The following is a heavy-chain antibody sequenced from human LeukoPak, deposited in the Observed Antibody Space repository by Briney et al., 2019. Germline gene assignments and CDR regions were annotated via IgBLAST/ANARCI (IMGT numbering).Heavy chain of an antibody. D-gene: IGHD6-6*01. V-gene: IGHV4-59*01. J-gene: IGHJ4*02. Sequence: SETLSLTCTVSGGSISSYYLSWIRQPPGKGLEWIGYIYYSGSTNYNPSLKSRVTISVDTSKNQFSLKLSSVTAADTAVYYCSRAIAARPGASDYWGQGTLVTVSS. CDR2: IYYSGST. CDR3: SRAIAARPGASDY. CDR1: GGSISSYY.